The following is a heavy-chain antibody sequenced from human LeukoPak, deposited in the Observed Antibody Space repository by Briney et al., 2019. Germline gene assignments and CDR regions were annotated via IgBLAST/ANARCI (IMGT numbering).Heavy chain of an antibody. CDR2: INHSGST. D-gene: IGHD6-19*01. CDR1: GGSFSGYY. V-gene: IGHV4-34*01. CDR3: ARATDSGWYSCDY. Sequence: SETLSLTCAVYGGSFSGYYWSWIRQPPGKGLEWIGEINHSGSTNYNPSLKSRVTISVDTSKNQFSLKLSSVTAADTAVYYCARATDSGWYSCDYWGQGTLVTVSS. J-gene: IGHJ4*02.